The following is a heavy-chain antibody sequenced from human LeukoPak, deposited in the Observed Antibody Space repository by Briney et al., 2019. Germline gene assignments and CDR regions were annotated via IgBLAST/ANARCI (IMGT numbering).Heavy chain of an antibody. CDR3: VKGTITMIVVVFDY. V-gene: IGHV3-64D*06. D-gene: IGHD3-22*01. Sequence: GGSLRLSCSASGFTFSSYAMHWVRQAPGKGLEYVSAISSNGGSTYYADSVKGRFTIPRDNSKSTLYLQMSSLRAEDTAVYYCVKGTITMIVVVFDYWGQGTLVTVSS. CDR2: ISSNGGST. J-gene: IGHJ4*02. CDR1: GFTFSSYA.